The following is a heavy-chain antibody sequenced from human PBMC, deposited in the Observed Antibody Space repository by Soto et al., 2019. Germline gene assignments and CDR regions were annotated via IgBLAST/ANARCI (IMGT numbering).Heavy chain of an antibody. CDR1: GGSISGYY. CDR2: IYYTGST. V-gene: IGHV4-59*01. CDR3: ARLHYPYDPFDL. Sequence: PSETLSLTCTVSGGSISGYYWTWIRQPPGKGLEWIGYIYYTGSTNYSPSLQSRVSISVDTSKNQFSLNLTSVTAADTAVYYCARLHYPYDPFDLWGQGTMVTVSS. D-gene: IGHD3-10*01. J-gene: IGHJ3*01.